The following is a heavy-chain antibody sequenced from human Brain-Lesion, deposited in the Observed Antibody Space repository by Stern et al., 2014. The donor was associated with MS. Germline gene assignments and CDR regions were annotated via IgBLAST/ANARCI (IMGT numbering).Heavy chain of an antibody. CDR1: GFTFGSCA. CDR2: VSYDGSTK. V-gene: IGHV3-30*18. CDR3: AKDRQYLTYFFDH. D-gene: IGHD2/OR15-2a*01. J-gene: IGHJ5*02. Sequence: QVQLVQSGGGVVQPGRPLGLSCVASGFTFGSCAMHWVRQAPGKGLEWVAGVSYDGSTKYYADSVKGRFTISRDNSQNTLYMQMSSLRPEDTAVYYCAKDRQYLTYFFDHLGQGSLVTVSS.